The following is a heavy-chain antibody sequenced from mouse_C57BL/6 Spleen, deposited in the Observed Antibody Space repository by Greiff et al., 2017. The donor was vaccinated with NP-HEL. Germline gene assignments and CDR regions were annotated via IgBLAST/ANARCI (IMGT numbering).Heavy chain of an antibody. Sequence: QVQLQQPGAELVMPGASVKLSCKASGYTFTSYWMHWVKQRPGQGLEWIGEIDPSDSYTNYTQKFKGKSTLTVDKSSSTAYMQLSSLTSDDSAVYYCARAKTAQALWFAYWGQGTLVTVSA. V-gene: IGHV1-69*01. CDR1: GYTFTSYW. D-gene: IGHD3-2*02. J-gene: IGHJ3*01. CDR2: IDPSDSYT. CDR3: ARAKTAQALWFAY.